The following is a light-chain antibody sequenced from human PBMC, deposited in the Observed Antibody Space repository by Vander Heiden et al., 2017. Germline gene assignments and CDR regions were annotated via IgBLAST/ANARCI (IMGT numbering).Light chain of an antibody. V-gene: IGKV1-12*01. CDR3: QQAHTCPRT. CDR2: AAS. J-gene: IGKJ4*02. Sequence: DIQMTQSPSSVPASVGERVTITCRASQGINGWLAWYQQRPGKAPQLLIYAASSLHTGVPSRFRGSGFGTEYTLTISSLQPEDFGTYFCQQAHTCPRTFGGGTRVEIK. CDR1: QGINGW.